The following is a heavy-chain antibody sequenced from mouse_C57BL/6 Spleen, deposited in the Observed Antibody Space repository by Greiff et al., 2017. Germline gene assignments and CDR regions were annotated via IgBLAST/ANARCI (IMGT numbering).Heavy chain of an antibody. CDR1: GFTFRDYG. D-gene: IGHD1-1*01. CDR3: ARHGSSKYYYAMDY. Sequence: EVQLVESGGGLVKPGGSLKLSCAASGFTFRDYGMHWVRQAPEKGLEWVAYISSGSSTIYYADTVKGRFTISRDNAKNTLFLQMTSLRSEDTAMYYCARHGSSKYYYAMDYWGQGTSVTVSS. CDR2: ISSGSSTI. V-gene: IGHV5-17*01. J-gene: IGHJ4*01.